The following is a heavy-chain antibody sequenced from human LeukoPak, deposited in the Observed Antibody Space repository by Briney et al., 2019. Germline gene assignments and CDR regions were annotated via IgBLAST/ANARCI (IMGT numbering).Heavy chain of an antibody. CDR2: IIPIFGTA. D-gene: IGHD3-9*01. CDR3: ARVLTGYYGPVYFDY. CDR1: GGTFSSYA. V-gene: IGHV1-69*06. Sequence: ASVKVSCKASGGTFSSYAISWVRQAPGQGLEWTGGIIPIFGTANYAQKFQGRVTITADKSTSTAYMELSSLRSEDTAVYYCARVLTGYYGPVYFDYWGQGTLVTVSS. J-gene: IGHJ4*02.